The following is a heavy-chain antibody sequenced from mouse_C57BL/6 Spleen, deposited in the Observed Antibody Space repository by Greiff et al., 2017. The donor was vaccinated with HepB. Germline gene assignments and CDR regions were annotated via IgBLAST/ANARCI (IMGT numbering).Heavy chain of an antibody. CDR1: GFTFSDYG. CDR2: ISSGSSTI. V-gene: IGHV5-17*01. Sequence: EVQRVESVGGLVKPGGSLKLSCAASGFTFSDYGMHWVRQAPEKGLEWVAYISSGSSTIYYADTVKGRFTISRDNAKNTLFLQMTSLRSEDTSMYYCARGGRPSYAMDYWGQGTSVTVSS. J-gene: IGHJ4*01. CDR3: ARGGRPSYAMDY.